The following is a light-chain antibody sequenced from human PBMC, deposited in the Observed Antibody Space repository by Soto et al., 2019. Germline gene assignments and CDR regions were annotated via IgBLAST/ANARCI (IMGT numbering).Light chain of an antibody. V-gene: IGKV1-5*01. Sequence: DIQMTQSPSTLSASVGDRVTITCRASQSISSWLAWYQQKPGKAPKLLIYDASSLESGVPPRFSGSGSGTEFTLTISSLQPDDFATYYCQQYNSYSGKTFGQGTKVDIK. CDR3: QQYNSYSGKT. CDR1: QSISSW. CDR2: DAS. J-gene: IGKJ1*01.